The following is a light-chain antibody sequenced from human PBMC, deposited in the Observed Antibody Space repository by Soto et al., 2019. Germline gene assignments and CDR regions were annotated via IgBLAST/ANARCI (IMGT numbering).Light chain of an antibody. CDR1: SSDVGGYDY. Sequence: QSALTQPPSASGSPGRSVTISCTGTSSDVGGYDYVSWFQQHPGKAPKLIIYEVTKRPSGVPDRFSASKSGNTASLTVSGLQAEDEADYYCSSFVAGNNYWVFGGGTKLTDL. V-gene: IGLV2-8*01. CDR2: EVT. CDR3: SSFVAGNNYWV. J-gene: IGLJ3*02.